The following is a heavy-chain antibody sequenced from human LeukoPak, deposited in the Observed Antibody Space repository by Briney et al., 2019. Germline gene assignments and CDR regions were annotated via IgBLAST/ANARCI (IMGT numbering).Heavy chain of an antibody. Sequence: GGSLRLSCAASGFTFSSYGMHWVRQAPGKGLEWVAFIRYDGSNKYYADSVKGRFTISRDNSKNTLYLQMNSLRAEDTAVYYCAKDLKSLVVVPAATFDYWGQGTLVTVSS. CDR2: IRYDGSNK. D-gene: IGHD2-2*01. V-gene: IGHV3-30*02. CDR3: AKDLKSLVVVPAATFDY. J-gene: IGHJ4*02. CDR1: GFTFSSYG.